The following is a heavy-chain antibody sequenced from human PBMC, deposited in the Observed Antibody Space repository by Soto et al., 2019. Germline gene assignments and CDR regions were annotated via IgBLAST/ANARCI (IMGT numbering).Heavy chain of an antibody. D-gene: IGHD3-9*01. V-gene: IGHV6-1*01. Sequence: PSQTLSLTCAISGDSVSSNSAAWNWIRQSPSRGLEWLGRTYYRSKWYNDYAVSVKSRITINPDTSKNQFSLQLNSVTPEDTAVYYCARALPNYDILTGYYLDPFDYWGQGTLVTVSS. J-gene: IGHJ4*02. CDR2: TYYRSKWYN. CDR1: GDSVSSNSAA. CDR3: ARALPNYDILTGYYLDPFDY.